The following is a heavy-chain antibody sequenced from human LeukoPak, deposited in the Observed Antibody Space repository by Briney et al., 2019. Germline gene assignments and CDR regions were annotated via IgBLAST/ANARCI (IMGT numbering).Heavy chain of an antibody. CDR2: ISYDGSNK. Sequence: PGRSLRLSCAASGFTFSSYAMHWVRQAPGKGLEWVAVISYDGSNKYYADSVKGRFTISRDNSKNTLYLQMNSLRAEDTAVYYCAKGLRGYTYGCPDYWGQGTLVTVSS. J-gene: IGHJ4*02. D-gene: IGHD5-18*01. V-gene: IGHV3-30*04. CDR1: GFTFSSYA. CDR3: AKGLRGYTYGCPDY.